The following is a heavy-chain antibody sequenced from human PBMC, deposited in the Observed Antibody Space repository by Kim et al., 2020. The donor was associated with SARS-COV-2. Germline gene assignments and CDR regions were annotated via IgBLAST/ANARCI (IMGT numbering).Heavy chain of an antibody. J-gene: IGHJ4*02. CDR3: ARALALGDSSGKVDY. Sequence: PSLKSRVTISVDTSKNQFSLKLSSVTAADTAVYYCARALALGDSSGKVDYWGQGTLVTVSS. V-gene: IGHV4-34*01. D-gene: IGHD3-22*01.